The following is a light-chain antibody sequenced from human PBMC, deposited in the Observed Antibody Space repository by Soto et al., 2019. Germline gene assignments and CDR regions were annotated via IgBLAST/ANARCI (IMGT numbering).Light chain of an antibody. CDR3: RQYGRSLGFA. CDR2: GAS. J-gene: IGKJ4*01. Sequence: EIVLTQSPGTLSLSPGERATLSCRASQSVSSNFLARYQEKPGQAPRLLISGASSRATGIPDRFSGSGSGTDFTLTISRLEPEDFAVYYCRQYGRSLGFAFGGGTKVDIK. CDR1: QSVSSNF. V-gene: IGKV3-20*01.